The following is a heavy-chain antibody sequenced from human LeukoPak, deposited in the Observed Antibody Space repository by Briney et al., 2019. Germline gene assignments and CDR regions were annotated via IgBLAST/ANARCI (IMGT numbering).Heavy chain of an antibody. D-gene: IGHD7-27*01. CDR3: VKTGDRDY. V-gene: IGHV3-7*03. Sequence: GGSLRLSCAASGFTFNKSWMSWVRQAPGKGPEWVANIKEDGTQKYYVDSVRGRFTISGDNAENSLYLQMNSLRGEDTAIYYCVKTGDRDYWGRGTLVTVSS. J-gene: IGHJ4*02. CDR1: GFTFNKSW. CDR2: IKEDGTQK.